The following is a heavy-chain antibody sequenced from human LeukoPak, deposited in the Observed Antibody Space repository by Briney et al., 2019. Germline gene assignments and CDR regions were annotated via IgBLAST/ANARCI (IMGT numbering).Heavy chain of an antibody. J-gene: IGHJ3*02. CDR3: TYSSSWYDAFDI. V-gene: IGHV3-49*04. CDR2: IRSKAYGRTT. CDR1: AFTFATYA. Sequence: GGSLRLSCAASAFTFATYAMSWVRQAPGKGGEGVGFIRSKAYGRTTEYAASVKGRFTISRDDSKSIAYLQMNSLKTEDTAVYYCTYSSSWYDAFDIWGQGTMVTVSS. D-gene: IGHD6-13*01.